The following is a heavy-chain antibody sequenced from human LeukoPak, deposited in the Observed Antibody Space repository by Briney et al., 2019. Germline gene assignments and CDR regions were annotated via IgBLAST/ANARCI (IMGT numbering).Heavy chain of an antibody. V-gene: IGHV4-38-2*02. CDR2: IDHSGNI. Sequence: SGTLSLTCTISGDSFRSGFYWAWIRQPPGEGLEWIGSIDHSGNIYYNASLKSRVTMSVDTSMSQFSLRLGSVTAADTAVFYCARDQEDRYGSFLFDYWGQGTLVTVSS. CDR1: GDSFRSGFY. D-gene: IGHD5-18*01. J-gene: IGHJ4*02. CDR3: ARDQEDRYGSFLFDY.